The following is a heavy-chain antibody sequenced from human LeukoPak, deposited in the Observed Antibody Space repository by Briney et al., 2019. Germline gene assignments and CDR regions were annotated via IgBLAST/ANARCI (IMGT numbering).Heavy chain of an antibody. Sequence: PLETLSLTCTVSGDSISSYYWSWIRQPPGKGLEWIGYIYYTGTTNYNPSLKSRLTISVDTSKSQFSLRLSSVTAADTAVYYCARRLTTGTNDYWGQGTLVTVSS. CDR3: ARRLTTGTNDY. J-gene: IGHJ4*02. CDR2: IYYTGTT. CDR1: GDSISSYY. V-gene: IGHV4-59*08. D-gene: IGHD1-7*01.